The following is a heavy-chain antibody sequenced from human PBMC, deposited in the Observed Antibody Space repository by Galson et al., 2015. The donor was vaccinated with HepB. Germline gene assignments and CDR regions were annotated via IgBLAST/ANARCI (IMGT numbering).Heavy chain of an antibody. Sequence: SLRLSCAASGFTFSSYAMHWVRQAPGKGLEWVAVISYDGSNKYYADSVKGRFTISRDNSKNTLYLQMNSLRAEDTAVYYCARGTRYTARGVYYFDYWGQGTLVTVSS. CDR2: ISYDGSNK. CDR1: GFTFSSYA. V-gene: IGHV3-30-3*01. J-gene: IGHJ4*02. CDR3: ARGTRYTARGVYYFDY. D-gene: IGHD5-18*01.